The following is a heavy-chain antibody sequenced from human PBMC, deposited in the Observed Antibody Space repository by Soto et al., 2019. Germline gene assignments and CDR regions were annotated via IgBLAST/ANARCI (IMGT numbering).Heavy chain of an antibody. CDR1: GGSISSGGYY. CDR3: ARRYGGNFDY. CDR2: IYYNGIT. V-gene: IGHV4-31*03. J-gene: IGHJ4*02. Sequence: PSETLSLTCTVSGGSISSGGYYWSWIRQHPGKGLEWIGYIYYNGITYYNPSLKSRVTISVGTSKNQFSLKLTSVTAADTAVYYCARRYGGNFDYWGQGTLVTVSS. D-gene: IGHD1-26*01.